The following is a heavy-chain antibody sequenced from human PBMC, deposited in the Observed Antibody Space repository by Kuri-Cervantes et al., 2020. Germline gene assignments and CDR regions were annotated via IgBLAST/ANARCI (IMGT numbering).Heavy chain of an antibody. V-gene: IGHV3-23*01. CDR3: ARVGSRVRYDYVWGSYRYFDY. Sequence: ETLSLTCAASGFTFDDYAMHWVRQAPGKGLEWVSTISGSGGSTYYAESVKGRFTISRDNSRNTLYLQMNSLRAEDTALYYCARVGSRVRYDYVWGSYRYFDYWGQGTLVTVSS. D-gene: IGHD3-16*02. CDR2: ISGSGGST. J-gene: IGHJ4*02. CDR1: GFTFDDYA.